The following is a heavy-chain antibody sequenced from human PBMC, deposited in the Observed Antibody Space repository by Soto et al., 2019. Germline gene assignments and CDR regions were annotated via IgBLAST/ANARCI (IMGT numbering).Heavy chain of an antibody. CDR1: GGSFSGYY. Sequence: QVQLQQWGAGLLKPSETLSLTCAVYGGSFSGYYWSWIRQPPGKGLEWIGEINHSGSTNYNPSLTSRVTISVDTSKNQFSLKLSSVTAADTAVYYCARGVFSYYYGSGSYGGLDYFDYWGQGTLVTVSS. CDR3: ARGVFSYYYGSGSYGGLDYFDY. V-gene: IGHV4-34*01. D-gene: IGHD3-10*01. CDR2: INHSGST. J-gene: IGHJ4*02.